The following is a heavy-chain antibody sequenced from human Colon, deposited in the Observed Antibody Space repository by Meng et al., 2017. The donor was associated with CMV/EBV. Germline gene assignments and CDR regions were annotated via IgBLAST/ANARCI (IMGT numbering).Heavy chain of an antibody. D-gene: IGHD3-10*01. V-gene: IGHV4-34*01. CDR2: INHSGSP. Sequence: RQPQVKGLEAQRDINHSGSPEYNPYLKRRVTLAIDTSKNQFALKLSSVTDADTAVYYCARGLYGSGRHQNDYWGQGTLVTVSS. CDR3: ARGLYGSGRHQNDY. J-gene: IGHJ4*02.